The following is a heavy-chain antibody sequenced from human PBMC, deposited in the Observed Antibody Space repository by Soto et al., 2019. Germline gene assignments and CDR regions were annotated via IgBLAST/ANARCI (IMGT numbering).Heavy chain of an antibody. Sequence: ESLKISCKGSGYSFTSYWIGGGRQMPGKGLEWMGIIYPGDSDTRYXPSFQGQVTISADKSISTAYLQWSSLKASDTAMYYCARRPSSXXXXXXGMDVWGQXTTVXXS. CDR3: ARRPSSXXXXXXGMDV. D-gene: IGHD6-19*01. J-gene: IGHJ6*02. CDR2: IYPGDSDT. V-gene: IGHV5-51*01. CDR1: GYSFTSYW.